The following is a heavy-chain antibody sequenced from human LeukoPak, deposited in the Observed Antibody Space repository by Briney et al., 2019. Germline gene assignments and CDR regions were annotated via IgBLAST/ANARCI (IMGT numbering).Heavy chain of an antibody. CDR3: WLPETYYYDSSGYDRSDY. Sequence: GGSLRLSCAASGFTFSNAWMSWVRQAPGKGLEWVGRIKSKTDGGTTDYAAPVKGRFTISRDDSKNTLYLQMNSLKTEDTAVYYCWLPETYYYDSSGYDRSDYWGQGTLVTVSS. CDR1: GFTFSNAW. CDR2: IKSKTDGGTT. V-gene: IGHV3-15*01. J-gene: IGHJ4*02. D-gene: IGHD3-22*01.